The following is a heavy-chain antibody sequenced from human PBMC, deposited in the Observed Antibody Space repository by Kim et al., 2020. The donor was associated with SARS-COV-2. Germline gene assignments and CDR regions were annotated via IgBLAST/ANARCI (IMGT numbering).Heavy chain of an antibody. Sequence: GGSLRLSCASSGFTFSTYVMHWVRQAPGEGLVWVSRINHDGHSTAYAESVRGRFTSSRDNAKNTLYLEMNSLGVEDTAVYFCVRGDGTIPTHDWNSDLWGRGTRVTVPS. CDR3: VRGDGTIPTHDWNSDL. V-gene: IGHV3-74*01. J-gene: IGHJ2*01. CDR2: INHDGHST. CDR1: GFTFSTYV. D-gene: IGHD1-1*01.